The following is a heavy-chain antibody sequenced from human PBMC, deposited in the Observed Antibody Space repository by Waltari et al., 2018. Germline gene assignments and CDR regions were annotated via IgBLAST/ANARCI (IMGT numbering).Heavy chain of an antibody. J-gene: IGHJ6*02. Sequence: QVQLQQWGAGLLKPSETLSLTCAVYGGSFSGYYWSWIRQPPGKGLEWIGEINHSGITNYNPSLKSLVTISVDTSKNQFSLKLSSVTAADTAVYYCARVCGGRPSRPYYYYGMDVWGQGTTVTVSS. V-gene: IGHV4-34*01. CDR2: INHSGIT. D-gene: IGHD3-16*01. CDR1: GGSFSGYY. CDR3: ARVCGGRPSRPYYYYGMDV.